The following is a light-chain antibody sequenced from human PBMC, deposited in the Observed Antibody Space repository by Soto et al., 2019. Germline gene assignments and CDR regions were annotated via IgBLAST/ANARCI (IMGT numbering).Light chain of an antibody. Sequence: QSALTQPPSASGSPGQSVTISCTGTSSDVGGSNYVSWYQQHPGKAPKLLIYEVNKRPSGVSDRFSGSKSGNTASLIVSGLQADDEADNFCSSRRLFGGGTKVTFL. V-gene: IGLV2-8*01. J-gene: IGLJ2*01. CDR1: SSDVGGSNY. CDR2: EVN. CDR3: SSRRL.